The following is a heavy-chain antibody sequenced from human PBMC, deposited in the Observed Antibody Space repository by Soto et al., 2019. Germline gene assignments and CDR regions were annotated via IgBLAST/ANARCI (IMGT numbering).Heavy chain of an antibody. CDR1: GGSISHYY. D-gene: IGHD3-22*01. CDR3: AREVFFYDRSGYNWFES. V-gene: IGHV4-59*01. Sequence: SETLSLTCTVSGGSISHYYWSWIRQPPGKGLEWIGYIYYSGSTNYNPSLKSRVTISLDTSKNQFSLIASSVTAADTAVYYCAREVFFYDRSGYNWFESWCQGIQVTV. CDR2: IYYSGST. J-gene: IGHJ5*01.